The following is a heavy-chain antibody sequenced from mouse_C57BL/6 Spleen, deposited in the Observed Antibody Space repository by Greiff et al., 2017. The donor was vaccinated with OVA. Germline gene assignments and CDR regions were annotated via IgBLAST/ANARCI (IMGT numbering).Heavy chain of an antibody. J-gene: IGHJ3*01. D-gene: IGHD1-1*01. CDR1: GYTFTSYW. CDR3: ARQYYGSSYVFWFAY. CDR2: IDPSDSYT. Sequence: QVQLKQSGAELVMPGASVKLSCKASGYTFTSYWMHWVKQRPGQGLEWIGEIDPSDSYTNYNQKFKGKSTLTVDKSSSTAYMQLSSLTSEDSAVYYCARQYYGSSYVFWFAYWGQGTLVTVSA. V-gene: IGHV1-69*01.